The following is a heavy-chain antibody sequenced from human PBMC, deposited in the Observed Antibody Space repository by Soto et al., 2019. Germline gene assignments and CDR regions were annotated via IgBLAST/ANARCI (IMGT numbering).Heavy chain of an antibody. CDR3: ARDRGGALDS. J-gene: IGHJ4*02. CDR1: GFTFNTFA. V-gene: IGHV3-23*01. D-gene: IGHD2-15*01. CDR2: LSGSGSLS. Sequence: EVLLLESGGGLVQPGGSLRLSCAASGFTFNTFAMTWVRQAPGKGLEWVSALSGSGSLSYYADSVKGRFTISRDNCKNTMYLQMNNLRVDETAVYFCARDRGGALDSWGQGTLVTVSS.